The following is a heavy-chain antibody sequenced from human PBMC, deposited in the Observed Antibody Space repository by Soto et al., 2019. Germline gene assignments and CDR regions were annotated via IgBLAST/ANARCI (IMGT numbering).Heavy chain of an antibody. CDR3: ARGNSDYHFYAHFDY. V-gene: IGHV4-31*03. D-gene: IGHD5-12*01. Sequence: QVQLQESGPGLVKPSQTLSLTCTVSGGSISSGGYYWSWIRQHPGKGLEWIGYIYYSGSTYYNPSLKSRVTISVDTSKNQFSLKLSSVTAADTAVYYCARGNSDYHFYAHFDYWGQGTLVTVSS. CDR2: IYYSGST. J-gene: IGHJ4*02. CDR1: GGSISSGGYY.